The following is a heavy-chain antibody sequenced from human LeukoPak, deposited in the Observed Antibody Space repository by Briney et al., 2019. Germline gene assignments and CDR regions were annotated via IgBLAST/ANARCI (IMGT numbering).Heavy chain of an antibody. CDR2: ISSSSSTI. J-gene: IGHJ4*02. Sequence: PGGSLRLSCAASGFTFSSYSMNWVRQAPGKGLEWVSYISSSSSTIYYADSVKGRFTISRDNAKTSLYLQMNSLRAEDTAVYYCARDRYSSSGPLDYWGRGTLVTVSS. CDR3: ARDRYSSSGPLDY. V-gene: IGHV3-48*01. D-gene: IGHD6-13*01. CDR1: GFTFSSYS.